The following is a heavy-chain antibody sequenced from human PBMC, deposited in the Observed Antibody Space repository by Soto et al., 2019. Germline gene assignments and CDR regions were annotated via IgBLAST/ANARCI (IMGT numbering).Heavy chain of an antibody. J-gene: IGHJ4*02. CDR2: IYYSGST. D-gene: IGHD6-13*01. V-gene: IGHV4-31*03. CDR3: AREYSSTLLFDY. Sequence: PSETLSLTCTVSGGSRSRGGYYWSWIRQHPGKGLEWIGYIYYSGSTYYNPSLKSRVTISVDTSKNQFSLKLSSVTAADTAVYYCAREYSSTLLFDYWGQGTLVTVSS. CDR1: GGSRSRGGYY.